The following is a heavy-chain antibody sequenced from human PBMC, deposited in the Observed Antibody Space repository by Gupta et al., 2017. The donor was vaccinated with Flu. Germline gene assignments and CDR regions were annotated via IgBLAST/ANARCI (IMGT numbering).Heavy chain of an antibody. CDR3: ARAYWGFPPHLDY. V-gene: IGHV3-48*03. J-gene: IGHJ4*02. CDR2: IGSSVSNV. Sequence: EVQLVESGGGLVQPGGSRRLSCTTAGFSFSIYEMSWVRQAPGKGLEWVSYIGSSVSNVDYADSVKGRFTISRDNVNRSVYLQMNSLRPEDTAVDYCARAYWGFPPHLDYWGQGALLTVSS. CDR1: GFSFSIYE. D-gene: IGHD7-27*01.